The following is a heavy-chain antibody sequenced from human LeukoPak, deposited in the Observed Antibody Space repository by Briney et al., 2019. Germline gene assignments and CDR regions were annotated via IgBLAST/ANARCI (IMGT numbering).Heavy chain of an antibody. V-gene: IGHV4-34*01. D-gene: IGHD3-22*01. J-gene: IGHJ6*02. CDR3: ARGRTYYYDTSGYYPSIYYGMDV. Sequence: SETLSLTCAVSGGSFSGYYWYWIRQPPGKGLEWIGEINHGESTNYNPSLKSRATLSVDTSKNQFSLKLTSVTAADTAVYYCARGRTYYYDTSGYYPSIYYGMDVWGQGTAVIVSS. CDR1: GGSFSGYY. CDR2: INHGEST.